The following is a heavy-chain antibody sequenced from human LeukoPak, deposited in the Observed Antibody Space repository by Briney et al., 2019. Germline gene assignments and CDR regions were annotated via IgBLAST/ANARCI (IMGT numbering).Heavy chain of an antibody. V-gene: IGHV3-30-3*01. J-gene: IGHJ3*02. CDR1: GFTFSSYA. Sequence: GGSLRLSCAASGFTFSSYAMHWVRQAPGKGLEWVAVISYDGSNKYYADSVKGRFTISRDNSKNTLYLQMNSLRAEDTAVHYCARVYGGDYVWGSYRYLGAFDIWGQGTMVTVSS. D-gene: IGHD3-16*02. CDR3: ARVYGGDYVWGSYRYLGAFDI. CDR2: ISYDGSNK.